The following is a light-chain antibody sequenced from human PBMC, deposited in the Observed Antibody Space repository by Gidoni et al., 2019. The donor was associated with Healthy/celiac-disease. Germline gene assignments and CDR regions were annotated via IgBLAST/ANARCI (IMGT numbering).Light chain of an antibody. V-gene: IGKV3-20*01. J-gene: IGKJ4*01. CDR1: QSVSSSY. Sequence: PGTLSLSPGERATLSCRASQSVSSSYLAWYQQKPGQAPRLLIYGASSRDTGIPDRFSGSGSGTDFTLTISRLEPEDFAVYYCQHHDTFGGGTKVEIK. CDR3: QHHDT. CDR2: GAS.